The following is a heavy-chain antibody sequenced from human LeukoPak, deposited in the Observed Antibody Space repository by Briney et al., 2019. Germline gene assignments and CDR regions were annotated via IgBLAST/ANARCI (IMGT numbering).Heavy chain of an antibody. Sequence: PGGSLRLSCAASGFTFSSYAMSWVRQAPGKGLEWVSAISGSGGSTYYADSVKGRFTISRDNSKNTLYLQMNSLRAEDTAVYYCAKDDGYKWFGELFPLDYWGQGTLVTVSS. CDR3: AKDDGYKWFGELFPLDY. V-gene: IGHV3-23*01. D-gene: IGHD3-10*01. CDR1: GFTFSSYA. J-gene: IGHJ4*02. CDR2: ISGSGGST.